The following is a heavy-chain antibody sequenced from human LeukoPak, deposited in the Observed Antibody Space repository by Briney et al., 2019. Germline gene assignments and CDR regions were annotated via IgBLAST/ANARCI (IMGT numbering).Heavy chain of an antibody. Sequence: KTSETLSLTCAVYGGSFSGYYWSWLRHPPGKGLEWIGEINHSGSTNYHPPLKSRVTISVDTSKNQFSLKLSSVAAADTAVYYCASLRGQEGNYGSGSYLPSSYYYYGMDVWGQGTTVTVSS. J-gene: IGHJ6*02. CDR2: INHSGST. V-gene: IGHV4-34*01. CDR1: GGSFSGYY. D-gene: IGHD3-10*01. CDR3: ASLRGQEGNYGSGSYLPSSYYYYGMDV.